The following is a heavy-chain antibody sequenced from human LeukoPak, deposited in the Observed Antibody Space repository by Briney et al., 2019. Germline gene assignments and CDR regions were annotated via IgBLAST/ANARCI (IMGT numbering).Heavy chain of an antibody. V-gene: IGHV3-23*01. CDR2: ISGSGGST. Sequence: GGSLRLSCAASGFTVSSDYMNWVRQAPGKGLEWVSAISGSGGSTYYADSVKGRFTISRDNSKNTLYLQMNSLRAEDTAVYYCAKAPDYDFWSGYFDYWGQGTLVTVSS. CDR3: AKAPDYDFWSGYFDY. D-gene: IGHD3-3*01. J-gene: IGHJ4*02. CDR1: GFTVSSDY.